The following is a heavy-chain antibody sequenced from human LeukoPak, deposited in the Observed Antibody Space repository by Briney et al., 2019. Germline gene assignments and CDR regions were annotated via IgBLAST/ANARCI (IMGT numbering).Heavy chain of an antibody. J-gene: IGHJ4*02. CDR3: ARSKAAAGFDY. V-gene: IGHV4-38-2*01. CDR1: GYSISSGYY. D-gene: IGHD6-13*01. CDR2: IYHSGST. Sequence: SENLSLTCAVSGYSISSGYYWGWIRQPPGKGLEWIGSIYHSGSTYYNPSLKSRVTISVDTSKNQFSLKLSSVTAADTAVYYCARSKAAAGFDYWGQGTLVTVSS.